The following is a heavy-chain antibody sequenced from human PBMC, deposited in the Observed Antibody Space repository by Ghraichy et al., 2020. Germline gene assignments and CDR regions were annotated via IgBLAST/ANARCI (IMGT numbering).Heavy chain of an antibody. D-gene: IGHD2-8*02. J-gene: IGHJ2*01. CDR3: VRREDSTGYFDL. CDR1: GFNFDDYT. CDR2: ISWDGGRT. Sequence: GGSLRLSCGASGFNFDDYTMSWVRQGPGRGLEWVSLISWDGGRTYYADSVKGRFTISRDNSKNSLYLQMNSLRTEDTAFYYCVRREDSTGYFDLWGRGTLVTVSS. V-gene: IGHV3-43*01.